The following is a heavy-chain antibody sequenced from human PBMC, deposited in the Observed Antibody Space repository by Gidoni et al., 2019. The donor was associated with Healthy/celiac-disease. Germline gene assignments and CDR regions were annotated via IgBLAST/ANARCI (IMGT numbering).Heavy chain of an antibody. Sequence: EVQLLESGGGLVQPGGSLRLSCAASGFTFRSYSMSWVRQAPGKGLEWVSAISGSGGSTYYADSVKGRFTISRDNSKNTLYLQMNSLRAEDTAVYYCAKDSYKYNYYYYGMDVWGQGTTVTVSS. V-gene: IGHV3-23*01. CDR2: ISGSGGST. CDR3: AKDSYKYNYYYYGMDV. D-gene: IGHD1-1*01. CDR1: GFTFRSYS. J-gene: IGHJ6*02.